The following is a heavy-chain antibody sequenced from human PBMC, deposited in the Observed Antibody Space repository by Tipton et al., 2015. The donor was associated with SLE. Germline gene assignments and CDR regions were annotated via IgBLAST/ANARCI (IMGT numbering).Heavy chain of an antibody. J-gene: IGHJ3*02. Sequence: TLSLTCAVYGGSFSGYSWSWIRQPPGKGLEWIGYIYYTGSTHYNPSLKTRVTISVDTSKSQFSLNLRSVTAADTAVYYCARMSSGWSVGAFDIWGQGRMVTVSS. CDR2: IYYTGST. V-gene: IGHV4-34*11. CDR1: GGSFSGYS. D-gene: IGHD6-13*01. CDR3: ARMSSGWSVGAFDI.